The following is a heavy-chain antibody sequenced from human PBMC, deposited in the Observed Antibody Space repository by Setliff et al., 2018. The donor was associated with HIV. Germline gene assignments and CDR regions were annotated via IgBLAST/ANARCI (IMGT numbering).Heavy chain of an antibody. J-gene: IGHJ4*02. V-gene: IGHV4-34*01. CDR1: GGSLSGYY. Sequence: PSETLSLTCAVYGGSLSGYYWSWIRQPPGKGLEWIGEINDIGGTNYNPSLKSRVITSVDTSKNQFSLKLRSVTAADTAVYYCARDLRGTQSSDYWGQGTLVTVSS. D-gene: IGHD1-1*01. CDR3: ARDLRGTQSSDY. CDR2: INDIGGT.